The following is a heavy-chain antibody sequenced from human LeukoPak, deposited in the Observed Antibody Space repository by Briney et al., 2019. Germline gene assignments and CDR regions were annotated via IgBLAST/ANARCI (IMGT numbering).Heavy chain of an antibody. CDR2: FDPEDGET. Sequence: ASVKVSCKASGYTFTSYYMHWVRQAPGQGLEWMGGFDPEDGETIYAQKFQGRVTMTEDTSTDTAYMELSSLRSEDTAVYYCATCYSGYENYWGQGTLVTVSS. D-gene: IGHD5-12*01. V-gene: IGHV1-24*01. J-gene: IGHJ4*02. CDR3: ATCYSGYENY. CDR1: GYTFTSYY.